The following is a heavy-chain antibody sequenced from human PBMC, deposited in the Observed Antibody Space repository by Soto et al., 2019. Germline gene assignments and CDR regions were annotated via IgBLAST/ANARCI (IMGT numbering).Heavy chain of an antibody. CDR1: GFTLSRYE. CDR3: VRKGDAFDI. CDR2: ISSSGRTI. V-gene: IGHV3-48*03. J-gene: IGHJ3*02. Sequence: PGGSLRLSCVAPGFTLSRYEMNWVRQAPGKGLEWVSYISSSGRTIFYADSVKGRFTISRDNAKNSLYLQMNSLRAEDTALYYCVRKGDAFDIWGQGTMVTVSS.